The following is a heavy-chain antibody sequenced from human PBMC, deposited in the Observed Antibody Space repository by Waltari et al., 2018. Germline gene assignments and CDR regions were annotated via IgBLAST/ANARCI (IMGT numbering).Heavy chain of an antibody. CDR1: GFTFSSYG. V-gene: IGHV3-33*01. Sequence: QVQLVESGGGVVQPGRSLRLSCAASGFTFSSYGMHWVRQAPGKGLEWVAVIWYDGSNKYYADSVKGRFTISRDNSKNTLYLQMNSLRAEDTAVYYCAREDSSGWLGGGDAFDIWGQGTMVTVSS. J-gene: IGHJ3*02. CDR2: IWYDGSNK. CDR3: AREDSSGWLGGGDAFDI. D-gene: IGHD6-19*01.